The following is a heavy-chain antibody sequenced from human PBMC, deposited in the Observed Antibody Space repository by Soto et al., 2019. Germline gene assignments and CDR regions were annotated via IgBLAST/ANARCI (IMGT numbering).Heavy chain of an antibody. CDR3: ARDQQQLDEAYYYYGMDV. CDR2: ISSSSSYI. D-gene: IGHD6-13*01. J-gene: IGHJ6*02. V-gene: IGHV3-21*01. CDR1: GFTFSSYS. Sequence: GGSLRLSCAASGFTFSSYSMNWVRQAPGKGLEWVSSISSSSSYIYYAESVKGRFTISRDNAKNSLYLQMNSLRAEDTAVYYCARDQQQLDEAYYYYGMDVWGQGTTVTVSS.